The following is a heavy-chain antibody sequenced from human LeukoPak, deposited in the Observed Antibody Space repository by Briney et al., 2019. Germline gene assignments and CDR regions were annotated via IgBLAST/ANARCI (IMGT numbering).Heavy chain of an antibody. D-gene: IGHD2-8*01. V-gene: IGHV3-23*01. J-gene: IGHJ6*03. Sequence: GGSLRLSCAASGFAFSSYAMRWVRQAPGKGLEWVSSISGSGDRRDSADSVKGRFTISRDNSKNTLYLEMYSLRAEDTAVYYCAKDRGHCTNGVCHNYYYMDVRGKGTTVTVSS. CDR3: AKDRGHCTNGVCHNYYYMDV. CDR2: ISGSGDRR. CDR1: GFAFSSYA.